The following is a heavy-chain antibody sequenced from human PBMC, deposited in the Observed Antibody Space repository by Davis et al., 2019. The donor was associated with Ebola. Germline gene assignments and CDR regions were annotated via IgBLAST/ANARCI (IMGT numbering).Heavy chain of an antibody. Sequence: SVKVSCKASGGTFSSYAISWVRQAPGQGLEWMGGIIPILGIANYAQKFQGRVTITADESTSTAYMELSSLRSEDTAVYYCARDSWLHYDSSGYYYGVDYWGQGTLVTVSS. CDR2: IIPILGIA. V-gene: IGHV1-69*10. D-gene: IGHD3-22*01. CDR3: ARDSWLHYDSSGYYYGVDY. CDR1: GGTFSSYA. J-gene: IGHJ4*02.